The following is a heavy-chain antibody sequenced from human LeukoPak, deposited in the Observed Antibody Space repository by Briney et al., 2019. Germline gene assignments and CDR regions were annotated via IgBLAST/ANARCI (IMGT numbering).Heavy chain of an antibody. D-gene: IGHD2-21*02. J-gene: IGHJ4*02. CDR1: GGSFSGYY. CDR2: INHSGST. V-gene: IGHV4-34*01. Sequence: SETLSLTCAVYGGSFSGYYWSWIRQPPGKGLEWIGEINHSGSTNYNPSLKSRVTISVDTSKNQFSLRLSSVTAADTAVYYCARALGMVTPFDYWGQGNLVTVYS. CDR3: ARALGMVTPFDY.